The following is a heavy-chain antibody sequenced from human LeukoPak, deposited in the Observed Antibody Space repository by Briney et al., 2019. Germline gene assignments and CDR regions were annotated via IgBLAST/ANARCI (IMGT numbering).Heavy chain of an antibody. Sequence: TSSETLSLTCTVSGGSISSYYWSWIRQPAGKGLEWIGRIYTSGSTNYNPSLKSRVTMSVDTSKNQFPLKLSSVTAADTAVYYCARDYTFNCSGGSCYPRYNWFDPWGQGTLVTVSS. V-gene: IGHV4-4*07. CDR3: ARDYTFNCSGGSCYPRYNWFDP. D-gene: IGHD2-15*01. CDR1: GGSISSYY. J-gene: IGHJ5*02. CDR2: IYTSGST.